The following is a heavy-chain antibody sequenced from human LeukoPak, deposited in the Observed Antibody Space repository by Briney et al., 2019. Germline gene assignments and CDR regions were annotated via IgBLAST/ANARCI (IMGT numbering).Heavy chain of an antibody. V-gene: IGHV1-2*02. J-gene: IGHJ4*02. Sequence: ASVKVSCKASEYTFTSYDINWVRQAPGQGLEWMGWINPNSGRANYAQKFQGRVTMTGDTSISTAYMELTRLTSDDTAVYYCARGTYYDSSAYSGVRLFDYWGQGTLVTVSS. CDR1: EYTFTSYD. CDR2: INPNSGRA. CDR3: ARGTYYDSSAYSGVRLFDY. D-gene: IGHD3-22*01.